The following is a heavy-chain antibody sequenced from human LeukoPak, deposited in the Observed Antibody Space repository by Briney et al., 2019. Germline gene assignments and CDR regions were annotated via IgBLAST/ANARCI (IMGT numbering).Heavy chain of an antibody. CDR3: AKDGRDGYNLVPEH. V-gene: IGHV3-30*02. Sequence: PGGSLRLSCAASGFTFSTYGMHWVRQAPGKGLEWVAFIRYDGNNKYYADSVKGRFTISRDNSKNTLYLQMNSLRAEDTAFYYCAKDGRDGYNLVPEHWGQGTLVTVSS. CDR2: IRYDGNNK. J-gene: IGHJ4*02. CDR1: GFTFSTYG. D-gene: IGHD5-24*01.